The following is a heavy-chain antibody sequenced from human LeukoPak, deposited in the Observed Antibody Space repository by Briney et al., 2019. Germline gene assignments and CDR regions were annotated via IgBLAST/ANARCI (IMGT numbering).Heavy chain of an antibody. V-gene: IGHV3-30*02. CDR1: GFTFSSYG. CDR2: IHFDGNTN. D-gene: IGHD3-10*01. CDR3: AKGGLDFGGTVYMDV. Sequence: PGGSLRLSCAASGFTFSSYGMHWVRQAPRKGLDWVAFIHFDGNTNFSSDSVKGRFTIPRDNPKNALFLQLSGLRVEDTAVYYCAKGGLDFGGTVYMDVWGKGTTVTIS. J-gene: IGHJ6*03.